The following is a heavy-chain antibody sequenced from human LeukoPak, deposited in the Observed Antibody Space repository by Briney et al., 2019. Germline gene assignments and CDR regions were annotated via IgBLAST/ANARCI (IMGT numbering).Heavy chain of an antibody. CDR3: ARVGALVSSGYYYDY. J-gene: IGHJ4*02. CDR1: GYTFTGYY. D-gene: IGHD3-22*01. CDR2: INPNSGGT. Sequence: ASVKVSCKASGYTFTGYYMHWVRQAPGQGLEWMGWINPNSGGTDYAQKFQGRVTMTRDTSISTAYMELSRLRSDDTAVYYCARVGALVSSGYYYDYWGQGTLVTVSS. V-gene: IGHV1-2*02.